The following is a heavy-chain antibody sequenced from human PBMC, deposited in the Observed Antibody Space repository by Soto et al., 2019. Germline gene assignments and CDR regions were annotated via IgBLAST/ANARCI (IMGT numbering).Heavy chain of an antibody. CDR2: VSYTGAS. CDR1: GDSIASSDYY. V-gene: IGHV4-39*01. Sequence: QLQLQESGPGLVKPSETLSLTCTVSGDSIASSDYYWAWIHQPPGKGLAWIGSVSYTGASYYSPSLKSRISISVDTSKNQFSLRLSSVTAADTAVYYCVRLLFVWGQGTLVTVSS. D-gene: IGHD2-8*02. J-gene: IGHJ4*01. CDR3: VRLLFV.